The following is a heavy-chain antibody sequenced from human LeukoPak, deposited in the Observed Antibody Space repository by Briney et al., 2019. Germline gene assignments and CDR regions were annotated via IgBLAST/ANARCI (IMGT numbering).Heavy chain of an antibody. CDR3: ARVSILIVPYYAFDI. CDR1: GFTFRTYN. CDR2: ITSGGTTI. D-gene: IGHD2/OR15-2a*01. J-gene: IGHJ3*02. V-gene: IGHV3-48*01. Sequence: PGGSLRLSCAASGFTFRTYNMNWVRQAPGKGLEWVSYITSGGTTIYYADSVKGRFTISRDNAKNSLYLQMNSLRAEDTAVYYCARVSILIVPYYAFDIWGQGTMVTVSS.